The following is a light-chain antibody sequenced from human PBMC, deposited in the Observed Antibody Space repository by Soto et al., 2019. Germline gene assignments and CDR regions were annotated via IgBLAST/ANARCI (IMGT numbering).Light chain of an antibody. Sequence: QLVLTQSPSASASLGASVKLTCTLSSGHSNYAIAWHQQQPEKGPRYLMKLNSDGSHRKGDGIPDRFSGSSSGAERYLTISSLQSEDEADYYCQTWGTGIRVFGTGTKFTVL. CDR2: LNSDGSH. CDR1: SGHSNYA. CDR3: QTWGTGIRV. V-gene: IGLV4-69*01. J-gene: IGLJ1*01.